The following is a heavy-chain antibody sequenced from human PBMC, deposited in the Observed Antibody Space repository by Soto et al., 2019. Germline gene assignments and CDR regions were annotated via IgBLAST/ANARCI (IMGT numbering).Heavy chain of an antibody. J-gene: IGHJ4*02. D-gene: IGHD5-18*01. CDR1: GFTFSSYA. CDR2: ISGSGGST. V-gene: IGHV3-23*01. CDR3: ARTLYSYGTGY. Sequence: EVQLLESGGGLVQPGGSLRLSCAASGFTFSSYAMSWVRQAPGKGLEWVSAISGSGGSTYYADSVKGRFTISRDNSKKARYLQMSSRRAEDTAVYYCARTLYSYGTGYWGQGTLVTVSS.